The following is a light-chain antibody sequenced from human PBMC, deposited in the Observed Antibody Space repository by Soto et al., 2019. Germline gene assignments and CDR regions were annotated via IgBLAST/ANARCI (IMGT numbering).Light chain of an antibody. CDR3: QQYSYSLWT. CDR2: NTS. Sequence: EIVLTQSPGTLSLSPGERATLYCRASQSVTSTSFAWYQQKPGQAPRLLIYNTSNGAGGIPARFSGSGSGTDFTLTIDRLEPEDFAVYYCQQYSYSLWTFGQGTKVDIK. J-gene: IGKJ1*01. V-gene: IGKV3-20*01. CDR1: QSVTSTS.